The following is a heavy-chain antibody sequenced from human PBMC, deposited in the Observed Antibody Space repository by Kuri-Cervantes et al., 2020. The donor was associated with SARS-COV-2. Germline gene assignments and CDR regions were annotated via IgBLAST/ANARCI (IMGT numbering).Heavy chain of an antibody. CDR2: IYTSGST. D-gene: IGHD3-3*01. CDR3: ARDRGTVKNLRFLEWPDAFDI. Sequence: SETLSLTCTVSGGSISSGSYYWSWIRQPAGKGLEWIGYIYTSGSTNYNPSLKSRVTISVDTSKNQFSLKLSSVTAADTAVYYCARDRGTVKNLRFLEWPDAFDIWGQGTMVTVSS. J-gene: IGHJ3*02. V-gene: IGHV4-61*09. CDR1: GGSISSGSYY.